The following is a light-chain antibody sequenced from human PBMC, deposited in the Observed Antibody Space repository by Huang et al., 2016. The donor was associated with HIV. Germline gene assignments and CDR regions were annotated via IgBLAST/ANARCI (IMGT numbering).Light chain of an antibody. J-gene: IGKJ4*01. CDR1: QFISNS. CDR3: QKYGGAPL. V-gene: IGKV1-27*01. Sequence: DIQMTQSLSSLSASVGDRVIITCRASQFISNSLSLYQQKPGTVPNPLVYAASTLQSGVPSRFSGTGSGTDFALPISSLQPEDVATYYGQKYGGAPLFGGGTKVEIK. CDR2: AAS.